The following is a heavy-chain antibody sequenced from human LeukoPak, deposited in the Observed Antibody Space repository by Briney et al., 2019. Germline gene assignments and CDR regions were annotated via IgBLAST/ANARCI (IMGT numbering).Heavy chain of an antibody. J-gene: IGHJ4*02. CDR1: GFTFSDFW. Sequence: GSLRLSCTTSGFTFSDFWMGWVRQAPGKGLEWVADINQDESEKYYGDSMRGRFTISRDNAEKSLYLQMNSLRAEDTALYYCARESRPEGRLIDIDFWGQGTLVTVSS. CDR3: ARESRPEGRLIDIDF. CDR2: INQDESEK. D-gene: IGHD1-1*01. V-gene: IGHV3-7*01.